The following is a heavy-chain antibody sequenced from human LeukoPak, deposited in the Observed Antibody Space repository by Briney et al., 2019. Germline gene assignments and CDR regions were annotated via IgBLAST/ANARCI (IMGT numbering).Heavy chain of an antibody. CDR3: ARELSGWYTDDY. CDR1: GFTFSSYA. V-gene: IGHV3-30*04. Sequence: PGGSLRLSCAASGFTFSSYAMHWVRQAPGKGLEWVAVISYDGSNKYYADSVKGRFTISRDNAKNSLYLQMNSLRAEDTAVYYCARELSGWYTDDYWGQGTLVTVSS. J-gene: IGHJ4*02. CDR2: ISYDGSNK. D-gene: IGHD6-19*01.